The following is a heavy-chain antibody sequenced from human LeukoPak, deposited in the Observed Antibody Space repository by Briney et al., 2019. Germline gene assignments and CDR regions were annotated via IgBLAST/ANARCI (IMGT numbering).Heavy chain of an antibody. J-gene: IGHJ6*02. CDR2: MNPNSGNT. V-gene: IGHV1-8*01. Sequence: ASVKVSCKASGYTFTSYDINWVRQAPGQGLEWMGWMNPNSGNTGYAQKFQGRVTMTRNTSISTAYMELSSLRSEDTAVYYCARGPSVAGPHYYYGMDVWGQGTTVTVSS. CDR3: ARGPSVAGPHYYYGMDV. D-gene: IGHD6-19*01. CDR1: GYTFTSYD.